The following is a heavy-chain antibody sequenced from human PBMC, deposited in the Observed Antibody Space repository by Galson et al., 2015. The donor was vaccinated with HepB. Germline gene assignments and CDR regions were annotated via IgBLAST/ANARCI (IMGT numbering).Heavy chain of an antibody. CDR1: GFTFSGYG. V-gene: IGHV3-30*18. J-gene: IGHJ4*02. Sequence: SLRLSCAASGFTFSGYGMHWVRQAPGKGLEWVAVTSYDESKKYYIDSVKGRFTISRDNPKNTLYLRMNSLRAEDTAVYYCAKGGYSSSWYFDYWGQGTLVTVSS. CDR2: TSYDESKK. D-gene: IGHD6-13*01. CDR3: AKGGYSSSWYFDY.